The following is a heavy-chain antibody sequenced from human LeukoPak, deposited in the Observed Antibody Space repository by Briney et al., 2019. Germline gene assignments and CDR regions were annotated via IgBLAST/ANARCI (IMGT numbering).Heavy chain of an antibody. V-gene: IGHV3-11*01. D-gene: IGHD3-10*01. CDR2: ISSSGTTI. CDR1: GFNFSDYY. Sequence: PGGALRLSCAASGFNFSDYYMSWIRQPPGKGQEWVSYISSSGTTIYYADSVRGRFTVSRDNAKNSLYLQMDSLSAEDTAVYYCASLRGVNRWGQGTLVTVSS. CDR3: ASLRGVNR. J-gene: IGHJ4*02.